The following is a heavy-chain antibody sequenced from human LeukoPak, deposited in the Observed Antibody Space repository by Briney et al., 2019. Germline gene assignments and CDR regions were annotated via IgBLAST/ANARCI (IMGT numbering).Heavy chain of an antibody. CDR2: ISYDGSNK. Sequence: GGSLRLSCAASGFTFSSYGIHWVRQAPGQGLAWVGVISYDGSNKYYADSVKGRFTISRDNSKNTLYLQMNSLRAEDTAVYYCAKGDQWLVLRWFDPWGQGTLVTVSS. CDR3: AKGDQWLVLRWFDP. CDR1: GFTFSSYG. V-gene: IGHV3-30*18. J-gene: IGHJ5*02. D-gene: IGHD6-19*01.